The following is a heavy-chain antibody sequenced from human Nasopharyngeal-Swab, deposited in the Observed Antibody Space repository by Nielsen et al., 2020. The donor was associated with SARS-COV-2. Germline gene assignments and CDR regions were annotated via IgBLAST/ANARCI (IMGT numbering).Heavy chain of an antibody. CDR3: AKDKAHSTFDY. CDR2: TTNSGGST. Sequence: GGSLRLSCAASGFTFSNEVMNRVRQAPGKGLEWVSATTNSGGSTYYADSVKGRFTISRDNSKNTLFLQMNSLRAEDTAVYYCAKDKAHSTFDYWGQGTLVTVSS. D-gene: IGHD4-11*01. CDR1: GFTFSNEV. V-gene: IGHV3-23*01. J-gene: IGHJ4*02.